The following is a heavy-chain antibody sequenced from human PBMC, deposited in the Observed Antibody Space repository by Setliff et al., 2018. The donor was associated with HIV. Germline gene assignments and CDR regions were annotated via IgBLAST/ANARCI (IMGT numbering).Heavy chain of an antibody. Sequence: SETLSLTCAVYGGSFSEYYWSWIRQSPGKGLEWIGEINHSGSTHYNPPLKSRATISVDTSKNQFSLKLSSVTAADTAVYYCARLSSGYKNWYFDLWGQGTLVTVSS. CDR2: INHSGST. D-gene: IGHD3-22*01. CDR1: GGSFSEYY. J-gene: IGHJ2*01. V-gene: IGHV4-34*01. CDR3: ARLSSGYKNWYFDL.